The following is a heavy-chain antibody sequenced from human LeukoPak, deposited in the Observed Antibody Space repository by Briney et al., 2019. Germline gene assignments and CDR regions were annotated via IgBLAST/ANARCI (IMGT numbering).Heavy chain of an antibody. CDR1: GFTFDDYG. CDR2: INWNGGST. V-gene: IGHV3-20*04. CDR3: ARGSFWSGSPDFDY. D-gene: IGHD3-3*01. Sequence: GGSLRLSCAASGFTFDDYGMSWVRQAPGKGLEWVSGINWNGGSTGYADSVKGRFTISRDNAKNPLYLQMNSLRAEDTALYYCARGSFWSGSPDFDYWGQGTLVTVSS. J-gene: IGHJ4*02.